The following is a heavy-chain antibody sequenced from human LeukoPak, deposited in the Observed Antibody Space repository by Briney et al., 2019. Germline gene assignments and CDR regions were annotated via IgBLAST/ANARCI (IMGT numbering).Heavy chain of an antibody. J-gene: IGHJ4*02. V-gene: IGHV3-7*01. CDR1: GFTFNSYW. CDR3: ATAGDSTGSYRGRIFF. D-gene: IGHD3-22*01. CDR2: IKHDGSDK. Sequence: PGGSLTLSCAGTGFTFNSYWMTWGRQAPGKGLEWVAHIKHDGSDKYYVDSVKGRFTISRDNAKKSLYLQMNSLTVEDTAVYYCATAGDSTGSYRGRIFFGGQGTLVTVSS.